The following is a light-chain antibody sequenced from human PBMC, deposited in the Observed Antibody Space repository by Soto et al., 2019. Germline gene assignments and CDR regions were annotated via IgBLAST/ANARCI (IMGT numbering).Light chain of an antibody. CDR3: SSYAGSNTYV. Sequence: QSVLTQPPSASGSPGQSVTISCTGTRSDVGAYNYVSWYQQHPGKAPKLMIYEVSKRPSGVPDRFSGSKSGNTASLTVSGLQAEDETDYYCSSYAGSNTYVFGTGTKLTVL. V-gene: IGLV2-8*01. J-gene: IGLJ1*01. CDR2: EVS. CDR1: RSDVGAYNY.